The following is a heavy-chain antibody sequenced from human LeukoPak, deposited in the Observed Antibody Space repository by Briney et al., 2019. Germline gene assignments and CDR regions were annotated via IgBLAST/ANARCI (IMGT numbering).Heavy chain of an antibody. V-gene: IGHV3-30*18. J-gene: IGHJ6*02. CDR3: AKVAGVNKQWLPHYYYYYGMDV. Sequence: GGSLRLSCAASGFTFSSYWMSWVRQAPGKGLEWVAVISYDGSNKYYADFVKGRFTISRDNSKNTLYLQMNSLRAEDTAVYYRAKVAGVNKQWLPHYYYYYGMDVWGQGTTVTVSS. D-gene: IGHD6-19*01. CDR1: GFTFSSYW. CDR2: ISYDGSNK.